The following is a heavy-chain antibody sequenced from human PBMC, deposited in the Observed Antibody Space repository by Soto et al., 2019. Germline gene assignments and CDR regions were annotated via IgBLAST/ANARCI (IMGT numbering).Heavy chain of an antibody. J-gene: IGHJ3*02. CDR2: ISSNGGST. CDR3: ARDSDTRDDAFDI. CDR1: GFTFSSYA. Sequence: GGSLRLSCSASGFTFSSYAMHLVRQAPGKGLEYVSAISSNGGSTYYANSVKGRFTISRDNSKNTLYLQMGSLRAEDMAVYYCARDSDTRDDAFDIWGQGTMVTVSS. V-gene: IGHV3-64*01. D-gene: IGHD2-2*02.